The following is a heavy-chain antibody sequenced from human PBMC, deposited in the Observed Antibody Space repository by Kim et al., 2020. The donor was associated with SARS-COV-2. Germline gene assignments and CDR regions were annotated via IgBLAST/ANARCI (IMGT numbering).Heavy chain of an antibody. CDR2: IKQDGSEK. Sequence: GGSLRLSCAASGFTFSSYWMSWVRQAPGKGLEWVANIKQDGSEKYYVDSVKGRFTISRDNAKNSLYLQMNSLRAEDTAVYYCAREGDYGDYVSWFDPWGQGTLVTVSS. J-gene: IGHJ5*02. CDR3: AREGDYGDYVSWFDP. D-gene: IGHD4-17*01. CDR1: GFTFSSYW. V-gene: IGHV3-7*01.